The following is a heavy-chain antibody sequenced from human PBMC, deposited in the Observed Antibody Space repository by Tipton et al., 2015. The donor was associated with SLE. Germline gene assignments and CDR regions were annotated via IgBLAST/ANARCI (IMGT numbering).Heavy chain of an antibody. D-gene: IGHD1-26*01. Sequence: NLSLTCAVSGFSISSGFFWGWIRQPPGKGLGWVAIVYYSGDTYYNPSLRSRVSISVDTSKNTVSLRLTSVTAADPAVYYCAREYQGSFYVNGAFDVWGQGTVVSVSS. J-gene: IGHJ3*01. CDR1: GFSISSGFF. V-gene: IGHV4-38-2*02. CDR2: VYYSGDT. CDR3: AREYQGSFYVNGAFDV.